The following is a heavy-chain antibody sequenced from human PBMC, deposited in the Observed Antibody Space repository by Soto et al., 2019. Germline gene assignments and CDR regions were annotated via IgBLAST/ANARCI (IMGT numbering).Heavy chain of an antibody. Sequence: ASVKVSCKASGYTFTSYDINWVRQATGQGLEWMGWMNPNSGNTGYAQKFQGRVTMTRNTSISTAYMELSSLRSEDTAVYYCARGQDSSGSSGGSDAFDIWGQGTMVTVSS. J-gene: IGHJ3*02. V-gene: IGHV1-8*01. CDR1: GYTFTSYD. CDR2: MNPNSGNT. CDR3: ARGQDSSGSSGGSDAFDI. D-gene: IGHD3-22*01.